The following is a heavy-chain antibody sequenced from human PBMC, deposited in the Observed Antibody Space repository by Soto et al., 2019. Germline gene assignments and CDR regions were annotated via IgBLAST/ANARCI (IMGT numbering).Heavy chain of an antibody. V-gene: IGHV4-39*01. CDR2: IYYSGTS. J-gene: IGHJ5*02. CDR1: GGSISDDTYY. CDR3: ARLGAYYQSLDP. D-gene: IGHD2-21*01. Sequence: SETLSLTCTVSGGSISDDTYYWGWIRQPPGKGLEWIGYIYYSGTSTYNPSLKSRVTVSLDTSKNQFSLRLSSVTASDTAVYYCARLGAYYQSLDPWGQGTLVTVSS.